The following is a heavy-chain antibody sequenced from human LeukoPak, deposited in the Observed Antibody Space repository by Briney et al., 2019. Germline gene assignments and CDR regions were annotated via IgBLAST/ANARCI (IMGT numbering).Heavy chain of an antibody. Sequence: GASVKVSCKASGGTFSSYAFSWVRQAPGQGLEWMGRIIPILGIANYAQKFQGRVTITADKSTSTAYMELSSLRSEDTAVYYCASRSVKWLSEGAFDIWGQGTMVTVSS. D-gene: IGHD3-22*01. J-gene: IGHJ3*02. V-gene: IGHV1-69*04. CDR3: ASRSVKWLSEGAFDI. CDR1: GGTFSSYA. CDR2: IIPILGIA.